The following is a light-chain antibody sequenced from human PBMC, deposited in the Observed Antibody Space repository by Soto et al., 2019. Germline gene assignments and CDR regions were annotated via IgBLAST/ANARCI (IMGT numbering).Light chain of an antibody. CDR2: AAS. CDR1: QDINNY. J-gene: IGKJ1*01. V-gene: IGKV1-27*01. Sequence: DIQMTQSPCSLSASVGDRVTITCRASQDINNYLAWYQQKPGKVPKLLIYAASTLQSGVPSRFSGSGSGTDFTLTISSLQPEDVATYYCQRYNSAPWTFGQGTKVEIK. CDR3: QRYNSAPWT.